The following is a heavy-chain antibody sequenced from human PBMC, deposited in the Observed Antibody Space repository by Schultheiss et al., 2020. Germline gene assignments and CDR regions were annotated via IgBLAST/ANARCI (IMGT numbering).Heavy chain of an antibody. CDR1: GGSISSGDYY. J-gene: IGHJ4*02. CDR3: AREMGSGSYPDY. V-gene: IGHV4-30-4*01. D-gene: IGHD3-10*01. Sequence: SQTLSLTCTVSGGSISSGDYYWSWIRQPPGKGLEWIGYIYYSGSTYYNPSLKSRVTISVDTSKNQFSLKLSSVTAAETAVYYCAREMGSGSYPDYWGQGTLVTVSS. CDR2: IYYSGST.